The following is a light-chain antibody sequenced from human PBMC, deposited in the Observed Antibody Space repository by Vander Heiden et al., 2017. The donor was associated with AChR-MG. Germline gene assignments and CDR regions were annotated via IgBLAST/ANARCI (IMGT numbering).Light chain of an antibody. CDR3: QQYNNWPPDT. CDR2: GAS. Sequence: EIVMTQSPATLSVSAGERATLPCRASQSVSSNLAWYQQKPGQAPRLLIYGASTRATGIPARFSGSGSGTEFTLTISSLQSEDFAVYYCQQYNNWPPDTFGQGTKLEIK. J-gene: IGKJ2*01. CDR1: QSVSSN. V-gene: IGKV3-15*01.